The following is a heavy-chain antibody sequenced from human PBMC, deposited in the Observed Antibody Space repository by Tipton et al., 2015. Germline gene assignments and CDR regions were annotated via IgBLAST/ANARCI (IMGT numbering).Heavy chain of an antibody. J-gene: IGHJ6*02. V-gene: IGHV4-59*01. CDR2: IRYSGGT. CDR1: GTSLSGFY. D-gene: IGHD1-1*01. CDR3: ARENAYYYGMDV. Sequence: TLSLTCTVSGTSLSGFYWTWIRQPPGQGLEWIGYIRYSGGTNYKPSLRGRVSISLDMSKNQFSLKLRSVTAADTAMYFCARENAYYYGMDVWGQGTPVTVSS.